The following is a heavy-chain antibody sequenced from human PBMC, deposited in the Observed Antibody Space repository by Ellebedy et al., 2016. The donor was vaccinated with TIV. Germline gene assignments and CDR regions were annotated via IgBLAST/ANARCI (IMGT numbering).Heavy chain of an antibody. D-gene: IGHD2-8*01. Sequence: ASVKVSCKASGGTFSSYAISWVRQAPGQGLEWMGRIIPILGITNYAQKFQGRVTMTEDTSADTAYMELSSLRSEDTAVYYCATHPLKQGVPSPKQSNVYYYYSYGMDVWGQGTTVTVSS. CDR1: GGTFSSYA. CDR2: IIPILGIT. V-gene: IGHV1-69*04. J-gene: IGHJ6*02. CDR3: ATHPLKQGVPSPKQSNVYYYYSYGMDV.